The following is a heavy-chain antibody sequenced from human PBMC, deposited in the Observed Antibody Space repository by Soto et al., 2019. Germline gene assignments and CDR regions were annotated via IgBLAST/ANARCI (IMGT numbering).Heavy chain of an antibody. J-gene: IGHJ5*02. V-gene: IGHV4-30-4*01. CDR1: GGSISSGDYY. Sequence: SETLALTCTVSGGSISSGDYYWSWIRQPPGKGLEWIGYIYYSGSTYYNPSLKSRVTISVDTSKNQFSLKLSSVTAADTAVYYCARLPLWWFDPWAQGTLVTVSS. CDR3: ARLPLWWFDP. D-gene: IGHD1-26*01. CDR2: IYYSGST.